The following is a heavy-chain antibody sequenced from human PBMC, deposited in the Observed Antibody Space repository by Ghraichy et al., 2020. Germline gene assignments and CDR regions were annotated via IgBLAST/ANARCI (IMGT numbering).Heavy chain of an antibody. CDR2: IYYSGST. CDR3: ASGEYYYDSSGYAEGAFDI. CDR1: GGSISSSSYY. V-gene: IGHV4-39*01. D-gene: IGHD3-22*01. J-gene: IGHJ3*02. Sequence: SETLSLTCTVSGGSISSSSYYWGWIRQPPGKGLEWIGSIYYSGSTYYNPSLKSRVTISVDTSKNQFSLKLSSVTAADTAVYYCASGEYYYDSSGYAEGAFDIWGQGTMVTVSS.